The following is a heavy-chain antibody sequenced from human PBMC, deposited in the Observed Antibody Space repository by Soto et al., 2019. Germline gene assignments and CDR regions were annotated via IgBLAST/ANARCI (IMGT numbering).Heavy chain of an antibody. CDR2: ISYHGTAQ. J-gene: IGHJ5*02. CDR3: AKDLYGSGWYNYFDP. V-gene: IGHV3-30*18. Sequence: QVKLVESGGGGVQPGNSLSLSCAASGFTFNTYGIHWVRQAPGKGLEWVAMISYHGTAQYYADSVRGRFTISRDNSKSTVYLQMNSLRPEDTAVYHCAKDLYGSGWYNYFDPWGQGTLVSVSS. D-gene: IGHD6-19*01. CDR1: GFTFNTYG.